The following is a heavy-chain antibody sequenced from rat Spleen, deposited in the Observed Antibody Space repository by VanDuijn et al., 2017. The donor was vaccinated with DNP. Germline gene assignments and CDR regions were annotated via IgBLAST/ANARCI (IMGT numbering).Heavy chain of an antibody. Sequence: EVQLVESGGGLVQPGRSLKLSCAASGFTFSNYGMAWVRQAPTKGLEWVASITNSGGSTYYRDSVKGRFTISRDNAKSTLYLQMDSLRSEDTATYYCTTDPYYWGQGVMVTVSS. V-gene: IGHV5-27*01. CDR2: ITNSGGST. CDR1: GFTFSNYG. J-gene: IGHJ2*01. CDR3: TTDPYY.